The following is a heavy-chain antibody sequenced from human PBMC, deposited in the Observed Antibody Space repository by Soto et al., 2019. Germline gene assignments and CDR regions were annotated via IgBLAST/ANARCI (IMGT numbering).Heavy chain of an antibody. D-gene: IGHD6-19*01. CDR1: GFKFDDYA. Sequence: EVQLVESGGGLVQPGRSLRLSCAASGFKFDDYAMHWVRQAPGKGLEWVAGISWNSGGIVYADSAKGRFTISRDNAKRSLSLQMNSLRAEDTAFYYCAKDCIAVAGFNGMDVWGQGTTVTVSS. CDR2: ISWNSGGI. V-gene: IGHV3-9*01. J-gene: IGHJ6*02. CDR3: AKDCIAVAGFNGMDV.